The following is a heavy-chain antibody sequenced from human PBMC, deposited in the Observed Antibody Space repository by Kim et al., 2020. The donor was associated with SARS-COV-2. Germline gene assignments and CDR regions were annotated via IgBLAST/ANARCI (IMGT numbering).Heavy chain of an antibody. J-gene: IGHJ6*02. CDR2: IYYSGST. CDR1: GGSISSSSYY. V-gene: IGHV4-39*01. CDR3: ARQEGALRYFDWSTPYYYYGMDV. Sequence: SETLSLTCTVSGGSISSSSYYWGWIRQPPGKGLEWIGSIYYSGSTYYNPSLKSRVTISVDTSKNQFSLKLSSVTAADTAVYYCARQEGALRYFDWSTPYYYYGMDVWGQGTTVTVSS. D-gene: IGHD3-9*01.